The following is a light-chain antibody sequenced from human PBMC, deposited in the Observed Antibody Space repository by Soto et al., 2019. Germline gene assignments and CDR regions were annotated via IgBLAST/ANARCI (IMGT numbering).Light chain of an antibody. J-gene: IGKJ1*01. Sequence: DIQMTQSPSTLSASVGDRVTISCRASRRISSWLAWYQQQPGKAPKLLVYDASTLLSGVPSRFSGNGSGTEFTLTISRLQPEDLATYFCQQYNGYPWTFGQGTRVGIK. CDR2: DAS. CDR3: QQYNGYPWT. CDR1: RRISSW. V-gene: IGKV1-5*01.